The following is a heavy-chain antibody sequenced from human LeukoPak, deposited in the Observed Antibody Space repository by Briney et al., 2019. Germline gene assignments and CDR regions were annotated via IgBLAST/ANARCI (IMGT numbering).Heavy chain of an antibody. CDR1: GGSISSSSYY. J-gene: IGHJ3*02. V-gene: IGHV4-39*01. Sequence: SETLSLTCTVSGGSISSSSYYWGWVRQPPGKGLEWIGSTHYSGNTYYNPSLKSRVTISVDTSKNQFSLKLSSVTAADTAVYYCARTYYDSSDIYAFDIWGQGTMVTVSS. D-gene: IGHD3-22*01. CDR2: THYSGNT. CDR3: ARTYYDSSDIYAFDI.